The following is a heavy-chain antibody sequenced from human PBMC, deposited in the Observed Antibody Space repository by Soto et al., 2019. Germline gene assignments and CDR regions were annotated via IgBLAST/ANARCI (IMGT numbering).Heavy chain of an antibody. CDR2: IYYSGST. D-gene: IGHD4-17*01. V-gene: IGHV4-59*08. Sequence: SETLSLTCTVSGGSISSYYWSWIRQPPEKELEWIGYIYYSGSTNYNPSLKSRVTISVDTSKNQFSLKLSSVTAADTALYSCARRRRYGRHPFAYWAQGPLVTVSS. CDR1: GGSISSYY. CDR3: ARRRRYGRHPFAY. J-gene: IGHJ4*02.